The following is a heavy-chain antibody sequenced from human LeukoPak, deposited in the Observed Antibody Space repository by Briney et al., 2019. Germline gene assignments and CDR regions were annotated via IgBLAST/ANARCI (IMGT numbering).Heavy chain of an antibody. Sequence: GESLKISCKGSGYSFTSYWTGWVRQMPGKGLEWMGIIYPGDSDTRYSPSFQGQVTISADKSISTAYLQWSSLKASDTAMYYCARPHPGIAAAGTLPVDYWGQGTLVTVSS. D-gene: IGHD6-13*01. CDR3: ARPHPGIAAAGTLPVDY. CDR1: GYSFTSYW. V-gene: IGHV5-51*01. CDR2: IYPGDSDT. J-gene: IGHJ4*02.